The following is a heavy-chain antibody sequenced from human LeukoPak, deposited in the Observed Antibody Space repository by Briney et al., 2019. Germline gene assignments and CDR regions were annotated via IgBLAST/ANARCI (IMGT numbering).Heavy chain of an antibody. Sequence: EASVKVSCKASGGTFSSYAISWVRQAPGQGLEWMGWISAYNGNTNYAQKLQGRVTMTTDTSTSTAYMELRSLRSDDTAVYYCARERVRYSSGWYGFNYWGQGTLVTVSS. CDR1: GGTFSSYA. CDR3: ARERVRYSSGWYGFNY. V-gene: IGHV1-18*01. J-gene: IGHJ4*02. CDR2: ISAYNGNT. D-gene: IGHD6-19*01.